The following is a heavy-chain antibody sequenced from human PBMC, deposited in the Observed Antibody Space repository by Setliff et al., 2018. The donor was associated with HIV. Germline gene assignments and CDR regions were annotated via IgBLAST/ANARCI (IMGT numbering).Heavy chain of an antibody. Sequence: SETLSLTCAVYGGSFSDYFWTWIRQPPGKGLEWIGEINHSGSITHNPSLKSRLNMSVDTSKNQFSLKLSSATAADTAVYYCATYADRESNRFDPWGQGILVTVSS. CDR1: GGSFSDYF. V-gene: IGHV4-34*01. D-gene: IGHD3-10*01. CDR2: INHSGSI. J-gene: IGHJ5*02. CDR3: ATYADRESNRFDP.